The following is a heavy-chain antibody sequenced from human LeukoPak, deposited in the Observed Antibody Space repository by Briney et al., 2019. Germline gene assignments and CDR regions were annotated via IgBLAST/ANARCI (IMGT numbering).Heavy chain of an antibody. CDR3: ARDRVATIRGTYYYYMDV. V-gene: IGHV4-59*01. D-gene: IGHD5-24*01. CDR1: GGSISSYY. Sequence: PSETLSLTCTVSGGSISSYYWSWIRQPPGKGLEWIGYIYYSGSTNYNPSLKSRVTISVDTSKNQFSLKLSSVTAADTAVYYCARDRVATIRGTYYYYMDVWGKGTTVTISS. CDR2: IYYSGST. J-gene: IGHJ6*03.